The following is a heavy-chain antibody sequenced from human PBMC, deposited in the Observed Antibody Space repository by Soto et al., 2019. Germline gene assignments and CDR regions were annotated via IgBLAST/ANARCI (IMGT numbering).Heavy chain of an antibody. CDR1: GYTFTDYY. D-gene: IGHD6-25*01. V-gene: IGHV1-69-2*01. CDR3: ATGGADSGVDF. J-gene: IGHJ4*02. CDR2: VDPEDGET. Sequence: EVQLVQSGAEVKKPGATVKISGKVSGYTFTDYYMHWVQQVPGKGLEWMGLVDPEDGETTYAEKFQGSATITANTSTDTAYMELSSVRSENTAVYYCATGGADSGVDFWGQGTLVTVSS.